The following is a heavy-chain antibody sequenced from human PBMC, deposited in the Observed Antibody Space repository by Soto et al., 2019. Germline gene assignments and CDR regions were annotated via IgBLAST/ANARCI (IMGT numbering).Heavy chain of an antibody. CDR3: ARDSTAAAPSYYFDY. J-gene: IGHJ4*02. CDR1: GFIFGSFS. D-gene: IGHD2-2*01. Sequence: GGSLRLSCAASGFIFGSFSMNWVRQAPGKGLEWVSSISSSSSYIYYADSVKGRFTISRDNAKNSLFLQMNSLRAEDTAVYYCARDSTAAAPSYYFDYWGQGTLVTVSS. CDR2: ISSSSSYI. V-gene: IGHV3-21*01.